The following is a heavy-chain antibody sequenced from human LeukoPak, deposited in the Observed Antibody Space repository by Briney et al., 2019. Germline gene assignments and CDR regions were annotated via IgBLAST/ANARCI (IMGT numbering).Heavy chain of an antibody. CDR3: ARHEYSGSYYGLSWFDP. V-gene: IGHV4-39*01. D-gene: IGHD1-26*01. Sequence: NPSETLSPTCTVSGGSISSSGYYWGWIRQPPGKGLEWIASIYYSGSTYYNPSLKSRVTISVDTSKNQLSLKLSSLTAADTAVYYCARHEYSGSYYGLSWFDPWGQGTLVTVSS. CDR2: IYYSGST. J-gene: IGHJ5*02. CDR1: GGSISSSGYY.